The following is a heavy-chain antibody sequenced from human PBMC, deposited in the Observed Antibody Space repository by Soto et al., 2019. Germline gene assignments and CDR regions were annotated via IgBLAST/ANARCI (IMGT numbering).Heavy chain of an antibody. CDR2: INAHSGGT. D-gene: IGHD6-6*01. V-gene: IGHV1-2*02. CDR3: AKDLTRQLAYWLDP. CDR1: GFSFTGYY. J-gene: IGHJ5*02. Sequence: ASVKVSCKASGFSFTGYYINWLRQAPGQGLEWMGWINAHSGGTEYAQKFQGRVTLTRDTSIATAYLTLTSLTSDETALYYCAKDLTRQLAYWLDPWGQGTQVTVSS.